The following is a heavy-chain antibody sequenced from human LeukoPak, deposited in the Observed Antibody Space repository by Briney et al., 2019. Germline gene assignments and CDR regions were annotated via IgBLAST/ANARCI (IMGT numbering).Heavy chain of an antibody. Sequence: GESLRLSCAASGFPLTSSSIDWVRQAPPKGLAWVSTLGSCGYTYYADSVTHRFTISIDTSNNNLYLQITILIAENTPIYYFPQDSAGYTYAWGQGTLVTVSS. CDR2: LGSCGYT. D-gene: IGHD5-24*01. CDR1: GFPLTSSS. CDR3: PQDSAGYTYA. V-gene: IGHV3-23*01. J-gene: IGHJ5*02.